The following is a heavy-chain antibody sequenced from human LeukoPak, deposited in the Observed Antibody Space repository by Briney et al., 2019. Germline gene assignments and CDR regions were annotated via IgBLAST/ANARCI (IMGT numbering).Heavy chain of an antibody. Sequence: SETLSLTCAVYGGSFSGYYWSWIRQPPGKGLEWIGEINHSGSTNYNPSLKSRVTISVDTSKNQFSLKLSSVTAADTAVYYCARFISPLNWFDPWGQGTLVTVSS. CDR1: GGSFSGYY. D-gene: IGHD2-21*01. CDR2: INHSGST. V-gene: IGHV4-34*01. J-gene: IGHJ5*02. CDR3: ARFISPLNWFDP.